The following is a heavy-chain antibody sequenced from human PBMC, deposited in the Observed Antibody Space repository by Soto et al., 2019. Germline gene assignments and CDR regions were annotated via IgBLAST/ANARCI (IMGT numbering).Heavy chain of an antibody. CDR2: IDGDGTIT. V-gene: IGHV3-74*01. CDR1: GFTFSRHW. Sequence: EVELVESGGNLVQPGGSLRLSCTASGFTFSRHWMHWVRQTPGKRLVWGSRIDGDGTITTYADSVRGRFTISRDNAKNTLYLQMNSLRADDTAVYYCARACLIISRAYYFDSWGQGALVTVSS. J-gene: IGHJ4*02. CDR3: ARACLIISRAYYFDS. D-gene: IGHD2-21*01.